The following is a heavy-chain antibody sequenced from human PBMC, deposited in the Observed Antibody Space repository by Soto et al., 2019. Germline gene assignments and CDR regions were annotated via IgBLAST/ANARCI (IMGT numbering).Heavy chain of an antibody. CDR1: GGTFSSYA. D-gene: IGHD4-17*01. CDR3: AGRTVYGDWSDY. J-gene: IGHJ4*02. Sequence: QVQLVQSGAEVKKPGSSVKVSCKASGGTFSSYAISWVRQAPGQGLEWMGGIIPIFGTANYAQKFQGRVTITADESTSAAYMELSSLRSEDAAVYYCAGRTVYGDWSDYWGQGTLVTVSS. CDR2: IIPIFGTA. V-gene: IGHV1-69*12.